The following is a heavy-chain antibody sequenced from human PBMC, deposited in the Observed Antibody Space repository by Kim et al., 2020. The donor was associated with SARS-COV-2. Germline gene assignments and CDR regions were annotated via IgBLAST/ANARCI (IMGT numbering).Heavy chain of an antibody. CDR1: GFSLTTDKMS. CDR3: ARGTAVRGGVAFDGFDI. CDR2: IFWNHNK. J-gene: IGHJ3*02. D-gene: IGHD3-10*01. V-gene: IGHV2-5*01. Sequence: SGPTLVKPTQTLTLTCTFSGFSLTTDKMSVGWIRQPPGKALEWLALIFWNHNKHYSPSLKTRVALTENTSKNQVVLLMTDMDPVDTATYYCARGTAVRGGVAFDGFDIGGQGTTVTVSS.